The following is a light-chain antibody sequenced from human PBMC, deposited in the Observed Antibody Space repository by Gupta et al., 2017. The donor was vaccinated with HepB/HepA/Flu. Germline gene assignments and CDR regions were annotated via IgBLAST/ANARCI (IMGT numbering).Light chain of an antibody. CDR1: QSVSSSY. CDR3: QQYGSSPPFT. V-gene: IGKV3-20*01. J-gene: IGKJ3*01. Sequence: EIVFTQSPGTLSLSPGERVILSCRASQSVSSSYLAWYQQKPGQAPRLLIYGASSRATGIPDRFSGSGSGTDFTLTISRLEPEDFAVYYCQQYGSSPPFTFGPGTKVDIK. CDR2: GAS.